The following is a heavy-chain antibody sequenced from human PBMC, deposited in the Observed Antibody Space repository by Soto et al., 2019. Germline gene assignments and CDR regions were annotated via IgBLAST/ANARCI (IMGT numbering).Heavy chain of an antibody. CDR3: ARGGSYCARCNYFDY. CDR1: GYTFTSYD. V-gene: IGHV1-8*02. D-gene: IGHD2-8*02. CDR2: VTPRNGDT. J-gene: IGHJ4*02. Sequence: ASVKVSCKASGYTFTSYDINWVRQAAGQGPEWMGSVTPRNGDTAFAQKYQGRVTVTSNTSMSTVYMELSSLRSDDTAVYYCARGGSYCARCNYFDYWGQGTLVTVSS.